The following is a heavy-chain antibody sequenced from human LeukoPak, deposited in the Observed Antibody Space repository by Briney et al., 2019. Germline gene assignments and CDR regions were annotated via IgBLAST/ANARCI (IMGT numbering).Heavy chain of an antibody. V-gene: IGHV4-59*01. CDR3: ARGGGYGSGSHYYFDY. CDR2: IYYSGST. D-gene: IGHD3-10*01. J-gene: IGHJ4*02. Sequence: PSETLSLTCTVSGGSISSYYWSWIRQPPGKGLEWIGYIYYSGSTNYNPSLKSRVTISVDTSKNQFSLKLSSVTAADTAVYYCARGGGYGSGSHYYFDYWGQGTVVTVSS. CDR1: GGSISSYY.